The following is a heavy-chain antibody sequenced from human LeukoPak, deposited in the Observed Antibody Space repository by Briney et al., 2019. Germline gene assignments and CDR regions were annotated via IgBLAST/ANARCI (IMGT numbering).Heavy chain of an antibody. Sequence: GGSLRLSCAASGFTFSSYAMSWVRQAPGKGLEWVSAISGIGGSTYYADSVKGRFTMSRDNSKNTLYLQMNRLRAEDTAVYYCAKDEGWFGELSPWGQGTLVTVSS. CDR2: ISGIGGST. V-gene: IGHV3-23*01. CDR3: AKDEGWFGELSP. CDR1: GFTFSSYA. J-gene: IGHJ5*02. D-gene: IGHD3-10*01.